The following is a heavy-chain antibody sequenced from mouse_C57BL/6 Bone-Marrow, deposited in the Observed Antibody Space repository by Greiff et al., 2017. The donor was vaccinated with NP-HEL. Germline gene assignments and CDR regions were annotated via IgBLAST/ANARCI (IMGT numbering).Heavy chain of an antibody. CDR2: IRNKANGYTT. CDR3: ARYDSSGWDY. CDR1: GFTFTDYY. Sequence: EVHLVESGGGLVQPGGSLSLSCAASGFTFTDYYMSWVRQPPGKALEWLGFIRNKANGYTTEYSASVKGRFTISRDNSQRILYLQMNALRAEDSATYYCARYDSSGWDYWGQGTTLTVSS. D-gene: IGHD3-2*02. J-gene: IGHJ2*01. V-gene: IGHV7-3*01.